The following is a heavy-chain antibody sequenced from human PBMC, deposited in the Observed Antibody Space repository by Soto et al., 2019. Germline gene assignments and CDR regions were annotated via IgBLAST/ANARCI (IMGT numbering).Heavy chain of an antibody. CDR2: IWYDGSNK. D-gene: IGHD3-22*01. Sequence: QVHLVESGGGVVQPGRSLRLSCATSGFTFSSYGMHWVRQAPGKGLEWVAVIWYDGSNKYYADSVKGRFTISRDNSNNTLFLQMSSLRAKDTAVYYCASFDPYYYDSSGYYYNFDYWGQGTLVTVSS. V-gene: IGHV3-33*01. J-gene: IGHJ4*02. CDR3: ASFDPYYYDSSGYYYNFDY. CDR1: GFTFSSYG.